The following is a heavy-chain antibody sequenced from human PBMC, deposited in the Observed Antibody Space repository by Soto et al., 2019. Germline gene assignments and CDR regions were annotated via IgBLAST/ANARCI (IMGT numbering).Heavy chain of an antibody. V-gene: IGHV3-30*03. Sequence: PGGSLRLSCAASGFTFSGYGMHWVRQAPGKGLEWVAVISYDGSDKYYADSVKGRFTISRDNSKNTLYLQMNSLRGEDTAVYYCATRDGYNLGVSYWGQGTLVTVSS. J-gene: IGHJ4*02. CDR1: GFTFSGYG. CDR2: ISYDGSDK. CDR3: ATRDGYNLGVSY. D-gene: IGHD5-12*01.